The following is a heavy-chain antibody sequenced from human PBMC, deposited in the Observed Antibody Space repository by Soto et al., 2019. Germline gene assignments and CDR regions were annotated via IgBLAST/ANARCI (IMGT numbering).Heavy chain of an antibody. J-gene: IGHJ5*02. Sequence: EVQLLESGGGLVQPGGSLRLSCAASGFTFSSYAMSWVRQAPGKGLEWVSAISGSGGSTYYADSVKGRFIISRDNSKNTLYLQMNSLRAEDRAVYYCAKGDIVVVPAAIPFDPWGQGTLVTVSS. CDR3: AKGDIVVVPAAIPFDP. CDR1: GFTFSSYA. CDR2: ISGSGGST. D-gene: IGHD2-2*01. V-gene: IGHV3-23*01.